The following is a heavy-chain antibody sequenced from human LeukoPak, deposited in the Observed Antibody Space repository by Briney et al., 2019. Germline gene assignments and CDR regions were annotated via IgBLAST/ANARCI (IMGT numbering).Heavy chain of an antibody. Sequence: GGSLRLSCAASGFPFSDHAMRWVRQAPGKGLEWVGFIRSKAYGETADYAASVKGRFTISRDDSKAIAYLQMNSLKTEDTAVYHCTRDRGAYNLYDYWGQGTLVTVSS. CDR1: GFPFSDHA. J-gene: IGHJ4*02. CDR3: TRDRGAYNLYDY. CDR2: IRSKAYGETA. D-gene: IGHD1-1*01. V-gene: IGHV3-49*04.